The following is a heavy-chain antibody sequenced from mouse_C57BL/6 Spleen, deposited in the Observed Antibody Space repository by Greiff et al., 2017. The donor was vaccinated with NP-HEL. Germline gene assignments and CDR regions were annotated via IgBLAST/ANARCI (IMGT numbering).Heavy chain of an antibody. V-gene: IGHV1-50*01. J-gene: IGHJ1*03. CDR2: IDPSDGYT. D-gene: IGHD1-1*01. Sequence: QVQLQQPGAELVKPGASVKLSCKASGSTFTSSWMQWVKQRPGQGLEWIGEIDPSDGYTNYTQKFKGKATLTVDTSSNTAYMQLSSLTSEDSSVYYCARPHDNGRSHGYFDVWGTGTTVTVSS. CDR1: GSTFTSSW. CDR3: ARPHDNGRSHGYFDV.